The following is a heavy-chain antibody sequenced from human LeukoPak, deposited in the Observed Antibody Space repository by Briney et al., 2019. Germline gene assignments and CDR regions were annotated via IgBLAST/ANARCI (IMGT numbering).Heavy chain of an antibody. J-gene: IGHJ4*02. CDR3: AGCSSGWEDY. Sequence: PSETLSLTCTVYGGSISSYYCSWIRQPPEKGLEWIGYIYYSGSTNYNPSLKSRVTISVDTSKNQCSLKLSSVTAADPVLYYCAGCSSGWEDYWGQGTLVTVSS. CDR1: GGSISSYY. CDR2: IYYSGST. V-gene: IGHV4-59*08. D-gene: IGHD6-19*01.